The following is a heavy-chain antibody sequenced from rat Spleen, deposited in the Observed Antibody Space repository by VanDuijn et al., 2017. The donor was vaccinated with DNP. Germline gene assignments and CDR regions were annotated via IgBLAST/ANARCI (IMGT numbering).Heavy chain of an antibody. D-gene: IGHD5-1*01. V-gene: IGHV2-6*01. Sequence: QVQLKESGPGLVRPSQTLSLTCTVSGFSLTSYTIRWIRQSPGKGLEWTAAISSGGTTYYNSALKSRLSISRDTSKSQVFLKMNSLQTEDTAIYFCTRDVPNVLDYWGQGVMVTVSS. J-gene: IGHJ2*01. CDR3: TRDVPNVLDY. CDR1: GFSLTSYT. CDR2: ISSGGTT.